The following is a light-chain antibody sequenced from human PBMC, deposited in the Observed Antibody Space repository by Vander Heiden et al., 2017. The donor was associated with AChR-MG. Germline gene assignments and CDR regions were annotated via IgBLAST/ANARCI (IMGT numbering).Light chain of an antibody. CDR3: QKWDNSHVV. V-gene: IGLV3-1*01. J-gene: IGLJ2*01. Sequence: SYALTQPPSVSVSPAQTARSTGAGEKLENKCDSRHQQTPGQLPVLVIYVNTKRPSGIPERFSGSTSGNTVTLTISETQAMDEADLYCQKWDNSHVVFGGGTKLTVL. CDR1: KLENKC. CDR2: VNT.